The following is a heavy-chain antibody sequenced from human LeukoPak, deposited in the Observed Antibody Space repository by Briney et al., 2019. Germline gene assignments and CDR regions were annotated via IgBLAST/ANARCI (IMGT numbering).Heavy chain of an antibody. CDR3: ARDYCSSTSCLFDY. J-gene: IGHJ4*02. D-gene: IGHD2-2*01. CDR2: IIPIFGTA. Sequence: SVKVSCKASGGTFSSYAISWVRQAPGQGLEWMGGIIPIFGTANYAQKFQGRVAITADESTSTAYMELSSLRSEDTAVYYCARDYCSSTSCLFDYWGQGTLVAVSS. V-gene: IGHV1-69*01. CDR1: GGTFSSYA.